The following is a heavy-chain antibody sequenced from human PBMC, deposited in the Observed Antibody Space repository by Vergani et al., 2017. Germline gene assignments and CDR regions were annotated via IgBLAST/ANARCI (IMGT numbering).Heavy chain of an antibody. CDR2: IKQDGSEK. CDR1: GFTFSSYW. CDR3: AGDPRANYYDSSGYYYYDRMDV. Sequence: EVQLVESGGGLVQPGGSLRLSCAASGFTFSSYWMSWVRQAPGKGLEWVANIKQDGSEKYYVDSGKGRFTISRDNAKNSLYLQMNSLRAEDTAVYYCAGDPRANYYDSSGYYYYDRMDVWGQGTTVTVSS. V-gene: IGHV3-7*01. J-gene: IGHJ6*02. D-gene: IGHD3-22*01.